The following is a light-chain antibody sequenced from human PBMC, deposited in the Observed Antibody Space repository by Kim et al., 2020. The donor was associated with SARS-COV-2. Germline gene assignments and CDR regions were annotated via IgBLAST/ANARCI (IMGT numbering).Light chain of an antibody. V-gene: IGLV3-21*04. CDR1: NLGSKS. Sequence: APGKTGRITCGGNNLGSKSVNWYQQKPGQAPVLVIYYDSDRPSGIPERFSGSNSGNTATLTISRVEAGDEADYYCQVWDSSSDHRVFGGGTQLTVL. J-gene: IGLJ3*02. CDR3: QVWDSSSDHRV. CDR2: YDS.